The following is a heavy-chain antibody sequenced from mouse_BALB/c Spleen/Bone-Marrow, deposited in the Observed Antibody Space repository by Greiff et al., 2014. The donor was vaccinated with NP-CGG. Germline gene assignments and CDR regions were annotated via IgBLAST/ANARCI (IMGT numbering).Heavy chain of an antibody. J-gene: IGHJ2*01. Sequence: EVMLVESGGGLVQPGGSRKLSCAASGFTFSSFGMHRVRQAPERGLEWVAYISSGSSTIFYADTVKGRFTVSRDNPKNTLFLQMTSLRSEDTAMYYCTRGGNWDDFDYWGQGTTLTVSS. CDR1: GFTFSSFG. CDR3: TRGGNWDDFDY. D-gene: IGHD4-1*01. CDR2: ISSGSSTI. V-gene: IGHV5-17*02.